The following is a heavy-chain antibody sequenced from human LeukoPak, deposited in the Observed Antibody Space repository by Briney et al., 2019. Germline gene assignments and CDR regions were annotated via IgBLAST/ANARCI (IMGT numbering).Heavy chain of an antibody. CDR3: ARDNGYTSGWGPPFDY. D-gene: IGHD6-19*01. Sequence: SETLSLTCTVSGGSVSSYYWSGIRQPAGKGLEWIGRMYISGSTKYNPSLKSRVTMSIDTSRNQLSLKLSSVTAADTAVYYCARDNGYTSGWGPPFDYWGQGTLVTVSS. CDR1: GGSVSSYY. V-gene: IGHV4-4*07. CDR2: MYISGST. J-gene: IGHJ4*02.